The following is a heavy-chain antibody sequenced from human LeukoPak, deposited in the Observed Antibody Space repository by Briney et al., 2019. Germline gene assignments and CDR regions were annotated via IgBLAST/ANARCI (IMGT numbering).Heavy chain of an antibody. V-gene: IGHV3-30*18. CDR2: ISYDGSNK. CDR1: GFTFSSYG. D-gene: IGHD1-26*01. CDR3: AKDPSRGRIVGATSAFDI. Sequence: GGSLRLSCAASGFTFSSYGMHWVRQAPGKGLEWVAVISYDGSNKYYADSVKGRFTISRDNSKNTLYLQMNSLRAEDTAVYYCAKDPSRGRIVGATSAFDIRGQGTMVTVSS. J-gene: IGHJ3*02.